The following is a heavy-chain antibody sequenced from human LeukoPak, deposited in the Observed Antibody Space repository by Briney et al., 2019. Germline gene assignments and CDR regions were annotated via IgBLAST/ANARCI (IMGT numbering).Heavy chain of an antibody. D-gene: IGHD5-12*01. CDR3: ARGPSREGWLQFPLYYYYGMDV. CDR2: IYYSGTT. V-gene: IGHV4-59*01. J-gene: IGHJ6*02. CDR1: GGSISSYY. Sequence: SETLSLTCTVSGGSISSYYWSWIRQPPGKGLEGIGYIYYSGTTNYNPSLKSRVTISVDTSKNQFSLKLSSVTAADTAVYYCARGPSREGWLQFPLYYYYGMDVWGQGTTVTVSS.